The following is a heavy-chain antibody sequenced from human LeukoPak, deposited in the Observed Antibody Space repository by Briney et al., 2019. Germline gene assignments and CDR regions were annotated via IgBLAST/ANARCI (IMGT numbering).Heavy chain of an antibody. CDR2: TSSDGSDT. CDR1: GFIFSSYA. CDR3: ARDRYDY. J-gene: IGHJ4*02. V-gene: IGHV3-30*04. Sequence: GRSLRLSCAASGFIFSSYAMHWVRQAPGKGLEWVAITSSDGSDTYYADSVKGRFTISRDNSKNTLYLQMSSLRPEDTAVYYCARDRYDYWGQGSLVTVSS.